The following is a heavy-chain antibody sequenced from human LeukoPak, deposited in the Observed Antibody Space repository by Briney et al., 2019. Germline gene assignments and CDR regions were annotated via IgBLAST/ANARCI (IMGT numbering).Heavy chain of an antibody. J-gene: IGHJ4*02. CDR2: IYYSGST. CDR1: GGSISSSSYY. V-gene: IGHV4-39*01. CDR3: ASIPPAVAGYFDY. Sequence: SETLSLTCTVSGGSISSSSYYWGWIRQPPGKGLEWIGSIYYSGSTYYNPSLKSRVTISVDTSKNQFSLKLGSATAADTAVYYCASIPPAVAGYFDYWGQGTLVTVSS. D-gene: IGHD6-19*01.